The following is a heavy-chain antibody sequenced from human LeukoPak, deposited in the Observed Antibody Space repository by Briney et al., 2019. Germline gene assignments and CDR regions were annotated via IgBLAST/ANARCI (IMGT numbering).Heavy chain of an antibody. CDR3: ATAPLRRYYDSSGYRYYYYYYMDV. Sequence: SETLSLTCAVYGGSFSGYYWSWIRQPPGKGLEWIGEINHSGSTNYNPSLKSRVTISVDTSKNQFSLKLSSVTAADTAVYYCATAPLRRYYDSSGYRYYYYYYMDVWGKGTTVTVSS. J-gene: IGHJ6*03. V-gene: IGHV4-34*01. D-gene: IGHD3-22*01. CDR2: INHSGST. CDR1: GGSFSGYY.